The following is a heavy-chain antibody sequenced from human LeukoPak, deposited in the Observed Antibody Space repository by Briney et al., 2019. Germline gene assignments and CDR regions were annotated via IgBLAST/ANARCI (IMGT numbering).Heavy chain of an antibody. CDR2: IYPADSDT. Sequence: GESLKISCKGSGYNFTSYWIGWVRQMPGKGLEWMGIIYPADSDTRYSPSFQGQVTISADKSISTAYLQWSSLKASDTAMYYCARQSYDSTMWAFDIWGQGTMVTVSS. D-gene: IGHD3-22*01. CDR3: ARQSYDSTMWAFDI. J-gene: IGHJ3*02. CDR1: GYNFTSYW. V-gene: IGHV5-51*01.